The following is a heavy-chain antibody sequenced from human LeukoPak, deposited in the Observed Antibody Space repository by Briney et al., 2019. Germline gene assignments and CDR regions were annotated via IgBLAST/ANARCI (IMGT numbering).Heavy chain of an antibody. CDR2: INHSGST. CDR1: GGSFSGYY. Sequence: SETLSLTCAVYGGSFSGYYWSWIRQPPGKELEWIGEINHSGSTNYNPSLKSRVTISVDTSKNQFSLKLSSVTAADTAVYYCARGVGYCSGGSCYAHADYFDYWGQGTLVTVSS. V-gene: IGHV4-34*01. J-gene: IGHJ4*02. CDR3: ARGVGYCSGGSCYAHADYFDY. D-gene: IGHD2-15*01.